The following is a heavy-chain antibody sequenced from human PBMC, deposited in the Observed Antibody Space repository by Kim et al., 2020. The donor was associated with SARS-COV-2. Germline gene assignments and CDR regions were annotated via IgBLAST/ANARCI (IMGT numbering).Heavy chain of an antibody. J-gene: IGHJ4*02. D-gene: IGHD3-22*01. Sequence: GGSLRLSCAASGFTFSRYGMHWVRQAPGKGLEWVAVISYDGSNKYYEDSVKGRFTISRDNSKNTLYLQMNSLRAEDTAVYYCAKAGPEGYDSSGYYVDYWGQGTLVTVSS. V-gene: IGHV3-30*18. CDR1: GFTFSRYG. CDR2: ISYDGSNK. CDR3: AKAGPEGYDSSGYYVDY.